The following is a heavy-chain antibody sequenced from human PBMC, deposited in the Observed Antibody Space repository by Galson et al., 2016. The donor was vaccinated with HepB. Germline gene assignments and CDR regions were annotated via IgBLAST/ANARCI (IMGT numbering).Heavy chain of an antibody. CDR2: IWYDGSKK. D-gene: IGHD1-14*01. Sequence: SLRLSCAASRFTFSSYGMHWVRQAPGKGLEWVAVIWYDGSKKYYADSVKGRFTISRDNSKNTLYLQLNSLRAEDTAVYQCARALNNDAFDIWGQGTMVTVSS. CDR1: RFTFSSYG. CDR3: ARALNNDAFDI. V-gene: IGHV3-33*01. J-gene: IGHJ3*02.